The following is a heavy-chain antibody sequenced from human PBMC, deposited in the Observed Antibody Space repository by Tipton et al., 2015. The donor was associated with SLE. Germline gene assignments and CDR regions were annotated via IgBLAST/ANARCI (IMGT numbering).Heavy chain of an antibody. CDR3: ARARRIAAAGDY. V-gene: IGHV1-2*02. CDR1: GYTFTGYY. Sequence: QLVQSGAEVKKPGASVKVSCKASGYTFTGYYMHWVRQAPGQGLEWMGWINPNRGGTNYAQKFQGRVPRTRDTSISTAYMELSRLRSDDTAVYYCARARRIAAAGDYWGQGTLVTVSS. J-gene: IGHJ4*02. CDR2: INPNRGGT. D-gene: IGHD6-13*01.